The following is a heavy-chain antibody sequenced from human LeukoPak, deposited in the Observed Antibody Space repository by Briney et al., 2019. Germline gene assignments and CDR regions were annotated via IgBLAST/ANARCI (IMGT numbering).Heavy chain of an antibody. CDR3: ARDRDSSSSAYY. CDR1: GYTFTSYD. D-gene: IGHD6-6*01. J-gene: IGHJ4*02. V-gene: IGHV1-8*03. CDR2: MNPNSGNT. Sequence: ASVKVSCKASGYTFTSYDINWVRQATGQGLEWMGWMNPNSGNTGYAQKFQGRVTITRNTSISTAYMELSSLRSEDTAVYYCARDRDSSSSAYYWGQGTLVTVSS.